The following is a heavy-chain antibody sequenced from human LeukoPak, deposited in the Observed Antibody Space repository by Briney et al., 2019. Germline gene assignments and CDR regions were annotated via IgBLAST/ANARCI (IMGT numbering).Heavy chain of an antibody. CDR2: ISSGSKYI. V-gene: IGHV3-21*06. CDR3: ARXEWSWXFDH. Sequence: GGSLRLSCEGSGFIFSSYRMGWVRQVPGKGLEWISSISSGSKYIYHADSAKGRFTTSRDNSRNALYLQITDLRAEDTAVYYCARXEWSWXFDHWXRGTLVTVSS. CDR1: GFIFSSYR. D-gene: IGHD3-3*01. J-gene: IGHJ5*02.